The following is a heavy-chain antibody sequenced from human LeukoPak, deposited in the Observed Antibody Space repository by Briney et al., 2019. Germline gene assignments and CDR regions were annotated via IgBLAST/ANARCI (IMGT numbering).Heavy chain of an antibody. CDR1: GFTFDDYA. J-gene: IGHJ5*02. D-gene: IGHD3-9*01. V-gene: IGHV3-9*01. CDR3: ARGGDYDILTGPYNWFDP. CDR2: ISWNSGSI. Sequence: GGSLRHSCAASGFTFDDYAMHWVRQAPGKGLEWVSGISWNSGSIGYADSVKGRFTISRDNAKNSLYLQMNSLRAEDTALYYCARGGDYDILTGPYNWFDPWGQGTLVTVS.